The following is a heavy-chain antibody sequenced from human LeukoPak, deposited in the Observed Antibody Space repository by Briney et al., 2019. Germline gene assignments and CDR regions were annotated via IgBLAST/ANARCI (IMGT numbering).Heavy chain of an antibody. Sequence: PSETLSLTCTVSGGSISSSSYYWGWIRQPPGKGLEWIGSIYYSGSTYYNPSLKSRVTISVDTSKNQFSLNLSSVTAADTAVYYCARTLTWIHLWPLPFDYWGQGTLVTVSS. D-gene: IGHD5-18*01. CDR1: GGSISSSSYY. CDR3: ARTLTWIHLWPLPFDY. CDR2: IYYSGST. V-gene: IGHV4-39*01. J-gene: IGHJ4*02.